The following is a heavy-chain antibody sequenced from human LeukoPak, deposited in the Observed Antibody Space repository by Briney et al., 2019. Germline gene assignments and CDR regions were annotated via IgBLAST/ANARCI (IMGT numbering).Heavy chain of an antibody. CDR1: GGSISSYY. V-gene: IGHV4-4*07. J-gene: IGHJ6*03. CDR3: ARAGDDVSYYYYYMDV. CDR2: IYTSGST. D-gene: IGHD5-12*01. Sequence: SETLSLTCTVSGGSISSYYWSWIRQPAGKGLEWIGRIYTSGSTYYNPSLKSRVTISVDTSKNQFSLKLSSVTAADTAVYYCARAGDDVSYYYYYMDVWGKGTTVTVSS.